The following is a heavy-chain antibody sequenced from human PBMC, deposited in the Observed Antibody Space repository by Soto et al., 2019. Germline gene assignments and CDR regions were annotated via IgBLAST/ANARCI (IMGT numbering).Heavy chain of an antibody. D-gene: IGHD2-15*01. V-gene: IGHV1-8*01. CDR3: ARGGYCSGGSCYGGAFDI. J-gene: IGHJ3*02. Sequence: GASVKVSCKASGYTFTSYDINWVRQATGQGLEWMGWMNPNSGNTGYAQKFQGRATMTRNTSISTAYMELSSLRSEDTAVYYCARGGYCSGGSCYGGAFDIWGQGTMVTVSS. CDR1: GYTFTSYD. CDR2: MNPNSGNT.